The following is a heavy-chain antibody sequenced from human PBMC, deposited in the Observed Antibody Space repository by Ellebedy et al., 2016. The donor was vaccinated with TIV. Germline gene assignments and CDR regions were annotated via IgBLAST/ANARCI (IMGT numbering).Heavy chain of an antibody. CDR1: GFTFSSYG. J-gene: IGHJ4*02. V-gene: IGHV3-30*18. CDR2: ISYDGSNK. CDR3: AKDRYHVSVDTNPYYFDY. D-gene: IGHD5-18*01. Sequence: GESLKISXAASGFTFSSYGMHWVRQAPGKGLEWVAVISYDGSNKYYADSVKGRFTISRDNSKNTLYLQMNSLRAEDTAVYYCAKDRYHVSVDTNPYYFDYWGQGTLVTVSS.